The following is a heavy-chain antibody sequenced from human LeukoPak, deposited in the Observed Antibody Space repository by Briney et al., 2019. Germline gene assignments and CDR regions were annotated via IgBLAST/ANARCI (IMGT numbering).Heavy chain of an antibody. CDR3: ARAYYDILTGYYD. V-gene: IGHV1-46*01. Sequence: ASVKVSSKTSGYTFTSYYMHWVRHAPVQGLEWMGIINPSGGSTSYAQNFQGRVTMTRDTSTSTVYMELNSLRSEDTAVYYCARAYYDILTGYYDWGQGTLVTVSS. J-gene: IGHJ4*02. CDR1: GYTFTSYY. D-gene: IGHD3-9*01. CDR2: INPSGGST.